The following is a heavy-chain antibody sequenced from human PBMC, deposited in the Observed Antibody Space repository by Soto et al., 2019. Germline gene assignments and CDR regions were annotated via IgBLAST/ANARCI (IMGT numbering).Heavy chain of an antibody. CDR3: ALYFDYGANCYTFFDF. CDR2: VHPGDSSS. D-gene: IGHD3-9*01. CDR1: GYNFSNHW. J-gene: IGHJ4*02. V-gene: IGHV5-51*01. Sequence: GESLKISCKVSGYNFSNHWIAWVRQMPGKGLEWMGLVHPGDSSSRYSPSFQGQVTISADRSINTAYLQWSSLKTSDTAIYYCALYFDYGANCYTFFDFWGQGTLVTVS.